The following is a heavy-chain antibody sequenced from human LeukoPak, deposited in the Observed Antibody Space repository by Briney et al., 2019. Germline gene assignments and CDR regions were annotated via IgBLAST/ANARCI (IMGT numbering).Heavy chain of an antibody. J-gene: IGHJ5*02. Sequence: TGGSLRLSCAASGFIFSDYYMSWIRQAPGKGLEWLSYISSSGSTIYYADSVKGRFTISRDNAKNSLYLQMISLRAEDTAVYYCARTDYYGSWSYKFDPWGQGTLVTVSS. CDR1: GFIFSDYY. CDR2: ISSSGSTI. CDR3: ARTDYYGSWSYKFDP. D-gene: IGHD3-10*01. V-gene: IGHV3-11*04.